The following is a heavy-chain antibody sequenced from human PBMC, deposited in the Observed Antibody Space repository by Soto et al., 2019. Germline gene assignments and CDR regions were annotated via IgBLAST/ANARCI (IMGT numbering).Heavy chain of an antibody. J-gene: IGHJ6*01. D-gene: IGHD3-3*01. CDR2: ISSSSSYI. V-gene: IGHV3-21*01. Sequence: PGGSLRLSCAASGFTFSSYSMNWVRQAPGKGLEWVSSISSSSSYIYYADSVKGRFTISRDNAKNSLYLQMNSLRAEDTAVYYCARDHYDFWSGYGMDVSGQGTTVTVSS. CDR1: GFTFSSYS. CDR3: ARDHYDFWSGYGMDV.